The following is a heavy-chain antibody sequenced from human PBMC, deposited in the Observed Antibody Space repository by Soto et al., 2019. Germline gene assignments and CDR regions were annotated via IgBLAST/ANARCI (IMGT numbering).Heavy chain of an antibody. CDR1: GYIFSGYY. V-gene: IGHV1-2*02. CDR2: INPNSGVT. D-gene: IGHD6-19*01. CDR3: ARDGAVAGNTNFDY. Sequence: ASVKVSCKTSGYIFSGYYMHWVRQAPGQGLEWMGWINPNSGVTSYAQKFQGRVTISRDTSASTAYMELSSLRSGDTAVYYCARDGAVAGNTNFDYWGQGTLVTVSS. J-gene: IGHJ4*02.